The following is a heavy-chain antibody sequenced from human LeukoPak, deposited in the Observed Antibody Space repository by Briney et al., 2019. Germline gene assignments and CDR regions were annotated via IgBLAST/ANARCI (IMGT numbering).Heavy chain of an antibody. V-gene: IGHV3-15*01. Sequence: GGSLRLSCAASGFTFSNAWMSWVRQAPGKGLEWVGRIKSKTDGGTTDYAAPVKGRFTISRDDSKNTLYLQMNSLKTEDTAVYYCTTDVDDYSNLDYWGQGTLVTVSS. D-gene: IGHD4-11*01. CDR3: TTDVDDYSNLDY. J-gene: IGHJ4*02. CDR2: IKSKTDGGTT. CDR1: GFTFSNAW.